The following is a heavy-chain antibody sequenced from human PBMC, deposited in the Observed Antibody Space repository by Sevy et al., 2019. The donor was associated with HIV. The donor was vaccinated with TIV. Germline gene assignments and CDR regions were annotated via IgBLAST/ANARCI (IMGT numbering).Heavy chain of an antibody. J-gene: IGHJ5*02. D-gene: IGHD1-1*01. V-gene: IGHV3-53*01. CDR1: GFTFSTYS. CDR3: ARDLQHWFDP. CDR2: IYSGGST. Sequence: GGSLRLSCAASGFTFSTYSMNWVRQAPGKGLEWVSVIYSGGSTYYADSVKGRFTISRDNSKNTLYLQMNSLRAEDTAVYYCARDLQHWFDPWGQGTLVTVSS.